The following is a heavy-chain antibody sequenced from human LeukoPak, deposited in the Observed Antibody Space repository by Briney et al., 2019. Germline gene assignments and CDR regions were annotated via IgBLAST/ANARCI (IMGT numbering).Heavy chain of an antibody. CDR3: ARGLYDILTGPDY. Sequence: GGSLRLSCAASGFTFSSYAMHWVRQAPGKGLEWVAVISYDGSNKYYADSVKGRFTISRDNPKNTLYLQMNSLRAEDTAVYYCARGLYDILTGPDYWGQGTLVTVSS. V-gene: IGHV3-30*04. D-gene: IGHD3-9*01. J-gene: IGHJ4*02. CDR1: GFTFSSYA. CDR2: ISYDGSNK.